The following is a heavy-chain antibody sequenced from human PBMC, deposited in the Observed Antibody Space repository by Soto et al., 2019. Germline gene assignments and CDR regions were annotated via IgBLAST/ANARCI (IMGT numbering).Heavy chain of an antibody. CDR3: ARGVGAYYFDY. J-gene: IGHJ4*02. CDR1: GGTFSTYA. V-gene: IGHV1-69*01. Sequence: QVQLVQSGAEVKKPGSSVKVSCKASGGTFSTYAITWVRQAPGHGLEWLGGIIPIFGTTDYARKFQGRVTITAAESTSTVFIELSSLTSEDTAVYYCARGVGAYYFDYGGQGTLVTVSS. CDR2: IIPIFGTT. D-gene: IGHD1-26*01.